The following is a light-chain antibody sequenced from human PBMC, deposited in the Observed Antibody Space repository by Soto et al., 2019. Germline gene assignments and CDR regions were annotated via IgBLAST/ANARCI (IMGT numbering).Light chain of an antibody. CDR2: DAS. CDR1: QSVGSN. V-gene: IGKV3-15*01. J-gene: IGKJ1*01. CDR3: RQYDSWPPWT. Sequence: EIVMTQSPGTLSVSPGEGATLSCRASQSVGSNLAWYQQKPGQAPRLLIYDASTRATAIPARFSGSGSGTECTLTISSLQSQDFAVYYCRQYDSWPPWTFGQGTKVEIK.